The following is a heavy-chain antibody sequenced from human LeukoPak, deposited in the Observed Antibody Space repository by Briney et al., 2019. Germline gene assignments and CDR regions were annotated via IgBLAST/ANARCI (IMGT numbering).Heavy chain of an antibody. CDR1: GFTFSNYW. CDR2: IRSDGSST. V-gene: IGHV3-74*01. D-gene: IGHD2-2*01. Sequence: PGGSLRLSCAASGFTFSNYWMHWVRQVPGKGLEWVSRIRSDGSSTIYADSVKGRFTISRDNGKNTLYLQMNSLRDEDTAVYYCAWSHAPYSSSWLFAYYFDYWGQGTLVTVAS. CDR3: AWSHAPYSSSWLFAYYFDY. J-gene: IGHJ4*02.